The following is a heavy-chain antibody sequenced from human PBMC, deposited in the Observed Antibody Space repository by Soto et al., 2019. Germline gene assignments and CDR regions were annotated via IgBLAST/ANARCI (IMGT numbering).Heavy chain of an antibody. D-gene: IGHD4-17*01. V-gene: IGHV3-23*01. CDR2: ISGSGGST. J-gene: IGHJ2*01. CDR1: GFTFSSYA. CDR3: AKMVVTTVTMNWYFDL. Sequence: GGSLRLSCAASGFTFSSYAMSWVRQAPGKGLEWVSAISGSGGSTYYADSVKGRFTISRDNSKNTLYLQMNSLRAEDTAVYYCAKMVVTTVTMNWYFDLWGRGTLVTVSS.